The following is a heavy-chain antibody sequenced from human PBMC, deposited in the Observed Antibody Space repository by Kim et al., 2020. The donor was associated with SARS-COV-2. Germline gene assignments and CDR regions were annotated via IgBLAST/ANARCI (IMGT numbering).Heavy chain of an antibody. CDR1: GFTFGDYA. V-gene: IGHV3-49*04. J-gene: IGHJ4*02. CDR2: IRSKAYGGTT. D-gene: IGHD3-22*01. CDR3: TRDRYYDSSGYYWFY. Sequence: GGSLRLSCTASGFTFGDYAMSWVRQAPGKGLEWVGFIRSKAYGGTTEYAASVKGRFTISRDDSKSIAYLQMNSLKTEDTAVYYCTRDRYYDSSGYYWFYWGQGTLVTVSS.